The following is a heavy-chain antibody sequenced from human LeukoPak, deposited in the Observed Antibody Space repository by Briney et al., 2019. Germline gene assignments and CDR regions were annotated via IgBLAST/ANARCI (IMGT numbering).Heavy chain of an antibody. V-gene: IGHV5-51*01. J-gene: IGHJ3*02. CDR2: IYPGASDI. Sequence: GESLMISCKDSGGYWIGWVRQMPGKGLEWMGIIYPGASDIRYSPSFQGQVTISADGSISTAYLQWSSLKASDTAMYYCARCSTCARSSGYYDAFDIWGQGTMVTVSS. CDR1: GGYW. D-gene: IGHD3-22*01. CDR3: ARCSTCARSSGYYDAFDI.